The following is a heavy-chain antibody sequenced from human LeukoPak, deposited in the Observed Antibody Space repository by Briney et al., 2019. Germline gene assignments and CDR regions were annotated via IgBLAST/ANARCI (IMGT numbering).Heavy chain of an antibody. V-gene: IGHV1-2*02. D-gene: IGHD6-13*01. Sequence: ASVKVSCKASVYTFTDYYVYWVRQAPGQGLEWMGWINPNSGDTNYAQKFQGRVTMTRDTSISTAYMDLSSLRSDDTAMYYCARMWSTATSGWNWFDPWGQGTLVTVSS. J-gene: IGHJ5*02. CDR1: VYTFTDYY. CDR2: INPNSGDT. CDR3: ARMWSTATSGWNWFDP.